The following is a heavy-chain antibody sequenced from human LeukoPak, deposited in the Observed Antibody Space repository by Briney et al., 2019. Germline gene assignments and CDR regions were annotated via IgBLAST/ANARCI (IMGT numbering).Heavy chain of an antibody. J-gene: IGHJ4*02. CDR3: ARGGKGFPLGLRFDY. D-gene: IGHD2-21*01. Sequence: SETLSLTCTVSGGSISTYYWTWIRQPPGKGLEWIGYIYSSGSTNYNPSLKSRVTISVDPSKNQFSLNLTSVTAADTAVYYCARGGKGFPLGLRFDYWGQGSLVTVSS. V-gene: IGHV4-59*01. CDR2: IYSSGST. CDR1: GGSISTYY.